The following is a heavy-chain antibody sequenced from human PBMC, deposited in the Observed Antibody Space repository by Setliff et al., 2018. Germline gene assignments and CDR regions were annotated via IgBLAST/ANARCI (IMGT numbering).Heavy chain of an antibody. V-gene: IGHV1-18*04. CDR1: GYTFSNYG. CDR2: ISAYSGNT. D-gene: IGHD1-26*01. J-gene: IGHJ4*02. CDR3: ARDVTGGYSGRLDS. Sequence: ASVKVSCKASGYTFSNYGITWVRQAPGQGLEWMGWISAYSGNTKYALTLQGRVTMTTDPSTTTAYLELRSLTSDDTAVYYCARDVTGGYSGRLDSWGQGTLVTVSS.